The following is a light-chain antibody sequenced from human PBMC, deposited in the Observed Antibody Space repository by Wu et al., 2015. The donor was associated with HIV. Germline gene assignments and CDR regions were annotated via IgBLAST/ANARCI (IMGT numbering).Light chain of an antibody. CDR1: QTVNNNY. CDR3: QQYDSSIT. V-gene: IGKV3-20*01. CDR2: GAS. Sequence: ETVLTQSPGTLSLSPGERATLSCRASQTVNNNYLAWYQQKPGQSPRVFIYGASNRATGIPDRFSGSGSGTDFTLTISRLEPEDFAMYYCQQYDSSITFGQGTRLEIK. J-gene: IGKJ5*01.